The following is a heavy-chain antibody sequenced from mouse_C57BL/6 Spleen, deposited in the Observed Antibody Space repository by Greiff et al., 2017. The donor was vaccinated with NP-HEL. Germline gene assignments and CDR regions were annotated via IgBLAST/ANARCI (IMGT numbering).Heavy chain of an antibody. V-gene: IGHV1-26*01. CDR3: SRRNYGYWYFDV. D-gene: IGHD2-4*01. Sequence: EVQLQQSGPELVKPGASVKISCKASGYTFTDYYMNWVKQSHGKSLEWIGDFNPNNGGTSYNQKFKGKATLTVDKSSSTAYMELRSMTSDDAAVYYCSRRNYGYWYFDVWGTGTTVTVSS. CDR2: FNPNNGGT. CDR1: GYTFTDYY. J-gene: IGHJ1*03.